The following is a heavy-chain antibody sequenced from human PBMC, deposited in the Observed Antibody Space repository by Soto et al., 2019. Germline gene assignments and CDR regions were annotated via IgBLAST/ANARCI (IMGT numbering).Heavy chain of an antibody. Sequence: QVQLVRSGAEVKKPGASVKVSCKASGYTFTSFHISWVRQAPGQGLEWMGWISAYNGNTHYAQNLQGRVTMTTDTSTSTAYMELRSLRSDDTAMYDCERDSPPIASWGQGHLVNVS. J-gene: IGHJ5*02. CDR1: GYTFTSFH. CDR2: ISAYNGNT. D-gene: IGHD3-3*02. CDR3: ERDSPPIAS. V-gene: IGHV1-18*01.